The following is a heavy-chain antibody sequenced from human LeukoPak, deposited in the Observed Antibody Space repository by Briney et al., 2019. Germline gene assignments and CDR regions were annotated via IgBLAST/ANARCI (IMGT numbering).Heavy chain of an antibody. Sequence: GRSLRLSYAASGFTFSSYGMHWVRQAPGKGLEWVAVISYDGSNKYYADSVKGRFTISRDNSKNTLYLQMNSLRAEDTAVYYCATELTQFGSGWPLWGQGTLVTVSS. CDR1: GFTFSSYG. V-gene: IGHV3-30*03. J-gene: IGHJ4*02. D-gene: IGHD6-19*01. CDR2: ISYDGSNK. CDR3: ATELTQFGSGWPL.